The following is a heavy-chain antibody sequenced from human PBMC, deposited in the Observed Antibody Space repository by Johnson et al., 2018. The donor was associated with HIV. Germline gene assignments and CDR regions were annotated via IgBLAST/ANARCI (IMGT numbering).Heavy chain of an antibody. D-gene: IGHD3-10*01. Sequence: VQLVESGGGVVRPGGSLRLSCAASAFTFDDHGMSWVRQAPGKGLEWVSGINWNGGSTGYADSVKGRFTISRDNSKNSLYLQMNSLRAEDTALYYCARPLVPPIVQGVIDAFDIWGQGTMVTVSS. CDR1: AFTFDDHG. CDR3: ARPLVPPIVQGVIDAFDI. CDR2: INWNGGST. V-gene: IGHV3-20*04. J-gene: IGHJ3*02.